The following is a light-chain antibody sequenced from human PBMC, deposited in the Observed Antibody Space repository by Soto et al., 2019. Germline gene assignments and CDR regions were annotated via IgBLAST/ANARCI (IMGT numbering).Light chain of an antibody. CDR2: DVS. CDR3: CSYAGSYTFYV. J-gene: IGLJ1*01. V-gene: IGLV2-11*01. CDR1: SSDVSGYYY. Sequence: QSALTQPRSVSGSPGQSVTISCTGTSSDVSGYYYVSWYQQHPGTAPKLIIYDVSMRPSGVPDRFSGSKSGNTASLTISGLQAEDEAHYYCCSYAGSYTFYVFGTGTKLTVL.